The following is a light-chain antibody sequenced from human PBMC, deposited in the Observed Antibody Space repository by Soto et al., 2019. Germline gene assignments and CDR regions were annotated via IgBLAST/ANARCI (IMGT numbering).Light chain of an antibody. J-gene: IGLJ1*01. CDR3: QSYDSSLSASYV. CDR1: SSNIGAGYA. CDR2: GNT. Sequence: QSVLTQPPSVSGAPGQRVTISCTGSSSNIGAGYAVHWYQQLPGKAPKLLIYGNTNRPSGVPDRFSGSKSGTSASLAITGLQAEDEAGYYCQSYDSSLSASYVFGGGTKVTVL. V-gene: IGLV1-40*01.